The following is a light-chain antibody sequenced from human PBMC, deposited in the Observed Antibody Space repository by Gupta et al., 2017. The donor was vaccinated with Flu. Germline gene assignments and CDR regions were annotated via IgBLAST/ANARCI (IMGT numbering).Light chain of an antibody. J-gene: IGLJ1*01. Sequence: KVTTTCSDARSSDRSNFVYWYQHHPETANKLLIYDSNNRPSAIPVRFSASKSDTAATLAIAGLEMGDEAIYYYDTWESGGSFVFGAGTKVTVL. CDR2: DSN. V-gene: IGLV1-51*01. CDR1: RSSDRSNF. CDR3: DTWESGGSFV.